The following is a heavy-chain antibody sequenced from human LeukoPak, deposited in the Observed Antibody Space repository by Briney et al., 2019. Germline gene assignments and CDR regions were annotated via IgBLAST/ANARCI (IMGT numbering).Heavy chain of an antibody. CDR3: ATAMKGIAVAAPFDY. D-gene: IGHD6-19*01. Sequence: ASVKVSCKVSGYTLTELSMHWVRQAPGKGLEWMGGFDPEDGETIYAQRFQGRVTMTEDTSTDTAYMELSSLRSEDTAVYYCATAMKGIAVAAPFDYWGQGTLVTVSS. J-gene: IGHJ4*02. CDR1: GYTLTELS. V-gene: IGHV1-24*01. CDR2: FDPEDGET.